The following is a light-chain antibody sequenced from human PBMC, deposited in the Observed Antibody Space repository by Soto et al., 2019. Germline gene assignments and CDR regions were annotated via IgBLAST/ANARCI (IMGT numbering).Light chain of an antibody. CDR2: DDT. CDR1: NVASKT. V-gene: IGLV3-21*02. CDR3: QVWDTSDHSWV. J-gene: IGLJ3*02. Sequence: SYELTQPLSVSGAPGQTATITCGGNNVASKTVHWYRQKPGQAPVLVVYDDTDRPSGIPERFSGSNSGNTATLTISRVEAGDEADYYCQVWDTSDHSWVFGGGTKVTVL.